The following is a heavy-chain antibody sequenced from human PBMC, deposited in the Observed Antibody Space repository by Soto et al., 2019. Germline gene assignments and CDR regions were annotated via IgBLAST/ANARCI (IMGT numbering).Heavy chain of an antibody. Sequence: QVQLQESGPGLVKPSQTLSLTCTVSGGSISSVGYYWSWIRQHPGKGLEWIGYIYNSGSTHYNPSLKRRITMSVDTSKNQFSLKLSSVTVADTAVSFCARETVGTIDRWGQGTLVTVSS. D-gene: IGHD5-12*01. V-gene: IGHV4-31*03. J-gene: IGHJ5*02. CDR2: IYNSGST. CDR1: GGSISSVGYY. CDR3: ARETVGTIDR.